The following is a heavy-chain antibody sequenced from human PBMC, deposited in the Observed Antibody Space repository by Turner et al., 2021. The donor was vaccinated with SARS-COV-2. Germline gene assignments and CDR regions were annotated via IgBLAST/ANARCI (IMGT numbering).Heavy chain of an antibody. Sequence: VQLVPSGAEVKKPGASVKVSCKVSGYTLIELSMHWVRQAPGKGLEWMGGFDPEDAETIYAQKFQGRVTMTEYTSTDTAYMELSSLRSEDTAVYYCATGYAYCGGDCSMDYWGQGTLVTVSS. D-gene: IGHD2-21*02. CDR2: FDPEDAET. CDR3: ATGYAYCGGDCSMDY. V-gene: IGHV1-24*01. J-gene: IGHJ4*02. CDR1: GYTLIELS.